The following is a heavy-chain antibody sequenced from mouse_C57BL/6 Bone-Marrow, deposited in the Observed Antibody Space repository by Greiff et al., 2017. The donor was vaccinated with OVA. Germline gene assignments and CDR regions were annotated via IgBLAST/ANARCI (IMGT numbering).Heavy chain of an antibody. V-gene: IGHV1-81*01. J-gene: IGHJ1*03. CDR3: ARVEVYYDWYFDV. D-gene: IGHD1-1*01. Sequence: QVQLQQSGAELARPGASVKLSCKASGYTFTSYGISWVKQRTGQGLEWIGVIYPRSGNTYYNEKFKGKAPLTADKSSRTAYMELRSLTSEDSAVYFCARVEVYYDWYFDVWGTGTTVTVSS. CDR2: IYPRSGNT. CDR1: GYTFTSYG.